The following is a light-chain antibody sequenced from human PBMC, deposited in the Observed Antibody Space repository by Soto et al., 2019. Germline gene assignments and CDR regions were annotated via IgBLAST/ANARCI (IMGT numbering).Light chain of an antibody. CDR1: QSVSNS. CDR2: GAS. Sequence: EILMTQSPATLSMSPGETATLSCRASQSVSNSLAWYQHNPGQSPRLLIYGASNRATGFPARFSGSGSGTEFTLTISSLQSEDFAVYYCQQYNDNWPTFGQGTKVDIK. J-gene: IGKJ1*01. V-gene: IGKV3-15*01. CDR3: QQYNDNWPT.